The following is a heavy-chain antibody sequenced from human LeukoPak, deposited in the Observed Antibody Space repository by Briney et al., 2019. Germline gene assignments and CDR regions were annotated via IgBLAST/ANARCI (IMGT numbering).Heavy chain of an antibody. V-gene: IGHV4-61*01. D-gene: IGHD1-26*01. Sequence: SETLSLTCTVSGGSISSGSYYWSWIRQPPGTGLEWIGYIYYSGSTNYNPSLKSRVTISVDTSKNQFSLKLSSVTAADTAVYYCARDQATIILGYFDYWGQGTLVTVSS. CDR2: IYYSGST. CDR3: ARDQATIILGYFDY. J-gene: IGHJ4*02. CDR1: GGSISSGSYY.